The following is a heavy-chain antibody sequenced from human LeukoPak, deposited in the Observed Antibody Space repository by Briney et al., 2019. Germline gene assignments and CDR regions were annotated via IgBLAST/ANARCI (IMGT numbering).Heavy chain of an antibody. CDR2: ISGSGGST. Sequence: PGGSLRLSCAASGFTFSSYAMSWVRQAPGKGLEWVSAISGSGGSTYYADSVKGRFTISRDNSKNTLYLQMNSLRAEDTAVYDCAKDRSSSWYYFDYWGQGTLVTVSS. J-gene: IGHJ4*02. CDR3: AKDRSSSWYYFDY. CDR1: GFTFSSYA. D-gene: IGHD6-13*01. V-gene: IGHV3-23*01.